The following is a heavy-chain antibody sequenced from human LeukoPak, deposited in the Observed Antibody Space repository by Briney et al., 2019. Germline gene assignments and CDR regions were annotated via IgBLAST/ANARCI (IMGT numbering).Heavy chain of an antibody. D-gene: IGHD3-16*02. V-gene: IGHV1-2*02. CDR3: AREADIVSFDL. CDR1: GYTFTGNH. CDR2: IDPNSGGT. J-gene: IGHJ2*01. Sequence: ASLKVSCQASGYTFTGNHVHWVRPAPGQGLEWMGWIDPNSGGTKYAQKVQDRVAMTSDTYISTAYMELSGLRSDDTAVYFCAREADIVSFDLWGRGTLVTVSS.